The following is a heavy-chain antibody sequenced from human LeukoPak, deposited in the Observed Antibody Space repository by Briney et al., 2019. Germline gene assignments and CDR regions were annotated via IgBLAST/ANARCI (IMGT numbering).Heavy chain of an antibody. J-gene: IGHJ4*02. V-gene: IGHV1-2*02. Sequence: GASVKVSCKASGYTFTGYYMHWVRQAPGQGLEWMGWINPNSGGTNYAQEFQGRVTMTRDTSISTAYMELSRLRSDDTAVYYCASAYDSSGYYLSLDYWGQGTLVTVSS. CDR3: ASAYDSSGYYLSLDY. CDR2: INPNSGGT. D-gene: IGHD3-22*01. CDR1: GYTFTGYY.